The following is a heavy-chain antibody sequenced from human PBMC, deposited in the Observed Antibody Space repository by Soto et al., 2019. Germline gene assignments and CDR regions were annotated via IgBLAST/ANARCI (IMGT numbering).Heavy chain of an antibody. D-gene: IGHD6-13*01. CDR2: ISSSGSTI. CDR1: GFTFSSYE. CDR3: ARASLFGYSSRNYAFDI. V-gene: IGHV3-48*03. J-gene: IGHJ3*02. Sequence: EVQLVESGGGLVQPGGSLRLSCAASGFTFSSYEMNWVRQAPGKGLEWVSYISSSGSTIYYADSVKGRFTISRDNAKNSLYLQMNSLSAEDTAVYYCARASLFGYSSRNYAFDIWGQGTMVTVSS.